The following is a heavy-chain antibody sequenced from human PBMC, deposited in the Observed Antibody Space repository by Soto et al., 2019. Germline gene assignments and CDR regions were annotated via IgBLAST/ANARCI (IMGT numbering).Heavy chain of an antibody. V-gene: IGHV5-51*01. J-gene: IGHJ4*02. Sequence: GESLKISCKGSGYSVTSYWIGWVRQMPGKGLEWMGIIYPGDSDTRYSPSFQGQVTISADKSISTAYLQWSSLKASDTAIYYCARHSQVGYYGSGSYWLWGQGTLVTVSS. D-gene: IGHD3-10*01. CDR3: ARHSQVGYYGSGSYWL. CDR2: IYPGDSDT. CDR1: GYSVTSYW.